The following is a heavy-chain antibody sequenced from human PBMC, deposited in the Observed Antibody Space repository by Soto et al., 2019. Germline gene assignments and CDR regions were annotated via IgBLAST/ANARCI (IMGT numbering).Heavy chain of an antibody. CDR1: GFTFSSYS. Sequence: PGGSLRLSCAASGFTFSSYSMNWVRQAPGKGLEWVSYISSSSSTIYYVDSVKGRFTISRDNSKNTLYLQMNSLRAEDTAVYYCARVPVPNGILIDYWGQGTLVTVSS. J-gene: IGHJ4*02. CDR3: ARVPVPNGILIDY. CDR2: ISSSSSTI. D-gene: IGHD2-8*01. V-gene: IGHV3-48*01.